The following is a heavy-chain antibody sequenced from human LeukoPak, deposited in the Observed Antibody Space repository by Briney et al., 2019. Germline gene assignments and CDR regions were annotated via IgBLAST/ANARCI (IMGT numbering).Heavy chain of an antibody. Sequence: SETLSLTCTVSGGSISSSSYYWGWIRQPPGKGLEWIGSIYYSGSTYYNPSLKSRVTISVDTSKNQFSLKLSSVTAADTAVYYCARDPAPEGYSSSWYFAKGFDPWGQGTLVTVSS. D-gene: IGHD6-13*01. CDR1: GGSISSSSYY. CDR2: IYYSGST. CDR3: ARDPAPEGYSSSWYFAKGFDP. J-gene: IGHJ5*02. V-gene: IGHV4-39*07.